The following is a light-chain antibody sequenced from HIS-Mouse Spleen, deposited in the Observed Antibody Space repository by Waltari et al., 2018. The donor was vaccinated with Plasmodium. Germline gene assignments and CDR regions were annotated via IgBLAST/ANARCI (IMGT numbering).Light chain of an antibody. CDR1: QGISSY. V-gene: IGKV1-8*01. CDR2: AAS. J-gene: IGKJ1*01. Sequence: AIRMTQSPSSLSASIGDRVTITCRASQGISSYLAWYQQKPGKAPKLLIYAASTLQSGVPSMFSGSGSGTDFTLTISCLQSEDFATYYCQQYYSYPWTFGQGTKVE. CDR3: QQYYSYPWT.